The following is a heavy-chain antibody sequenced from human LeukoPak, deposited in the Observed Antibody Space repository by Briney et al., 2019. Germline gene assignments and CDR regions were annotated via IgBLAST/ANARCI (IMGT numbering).Heavy chain of an antibody. CDR3: ARHLLRTSTSFDY. D-gene: IGHD1-14*01. CDR1: GGSISSYY. J-gene: IGHJ4*02. Sequence: PSETLSLTCTVSGGSISSYYWNWIRQPPGKGLEWIGYIYYSGSTNYNPSLKSRVTISVDTSKNQFSLKLSSVTAADTAVYYCARHLLRTSTSFDYWDQGNLVTVSS. CDR2: IYYSGST. V-gene: IGHV4-59*08.